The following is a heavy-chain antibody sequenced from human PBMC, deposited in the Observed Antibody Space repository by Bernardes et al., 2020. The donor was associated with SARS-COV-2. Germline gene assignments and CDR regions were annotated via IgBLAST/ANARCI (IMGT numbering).Heavy chain of an antibody. J-gene: IGHJ4*02. V-gene: IGHV3-23*01. Sequence: GGSLRLSCTASGFTFGDYAMSWVRQAPGKGLEWVAGISDSALSTYYADSVKGRFTISRDNSKKTLHLQMNSLRAEDTAVYYCAKDLLGEWELLVYDYWGRGTLVTGSS. CDR1: GFTFGDYA. D-gene: IGHD3-10*01. CDR2: ISDSALST. CDR3: AKDLLGEWELLVYDY.